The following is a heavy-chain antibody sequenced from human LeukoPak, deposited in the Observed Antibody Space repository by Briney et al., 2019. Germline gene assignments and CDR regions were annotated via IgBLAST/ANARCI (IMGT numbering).Heavy chain of an antibody. CDR1: GFTFSSYA. CDR3: ASPKAVAAAGTLHRFDY. Sequence: PGGSLRLSCAASGFTFSSYAMSWVRQAPGKGLEWVSAISGSGGSTYYADSVKGRFTISRDNSKNTLYLQMNSLRAEDTAVYYCASPKAVAAAGTLHRFDYWGQGTLVTVSS. D-gene: IGHD6-13*01. J-gene: IGHJ4*02. V-gene: IGHV3-23*01. CDR2: ISGSGGST.